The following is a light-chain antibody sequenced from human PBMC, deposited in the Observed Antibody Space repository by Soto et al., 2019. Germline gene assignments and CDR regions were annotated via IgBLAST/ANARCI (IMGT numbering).Light chain of an antibody. CDR1: QTISTW. J-gene: IGKJ1*01. V-gene: IGKV3-15*01. Sequence: TQSPPTLSASLGDRVTITCRASQTISTWMAWYQHKPGQSPRLLIYGASARATGIPDRFSGGGSGAEYTLTISSLQSEDFAVYYCQQYDKWPRTLGQGPKVDIK. CDR3: QQYDKWPRT. CDR2: GAS.